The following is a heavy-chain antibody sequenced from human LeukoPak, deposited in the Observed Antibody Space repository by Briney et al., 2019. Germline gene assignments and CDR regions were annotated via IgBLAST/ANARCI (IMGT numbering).Heavy chain of an antibody. CDR1: GGSISSHY. Sequence: SETLSLTCTVSGGSISSHYWSWIRQPPGKGLEWIGYIYYSGSTNNNPSLKSRVTISVDTSKNQFSLKLSSVTAADTAVYYCARGRQLLYYFDYWGQGALVTVSS. D-gene: IGHD2-2*01. CDR2: IYYSGST. V-gene: IGHV4-59*11. CDR3: ARGRQLLYYFDY. J-gene: IGHJ4*02.